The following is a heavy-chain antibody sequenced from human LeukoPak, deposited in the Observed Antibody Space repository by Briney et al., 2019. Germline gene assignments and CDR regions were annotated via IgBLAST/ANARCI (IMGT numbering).Heavy chain of an antibody. CDR1: GGSISSYY. Sequence: SETLSLTCTVSGGSISSYYWSWIRQPAGKGLEWIGRIYTSGSTNYNPSLKSRVTMSVDTSKNQFSLKLSSVTAADTAVYYCARGALVLTGSNWFDPWGQGTLVTVSS. D-gene: IGHD1-20*01. CDR3: ARGALVLTGSNWFDP. CDR2: IYTSGST. V-gene: IGHV4-4*07. J-gene: IGHJ5*02.